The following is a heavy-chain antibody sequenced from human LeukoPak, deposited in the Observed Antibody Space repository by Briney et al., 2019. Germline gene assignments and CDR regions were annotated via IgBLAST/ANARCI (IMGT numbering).Heavy chain of an antibody. D-gene: IGHD1-26*01. CDR1: GFTFSSYT. Sequence: PGGSLRLSCAASGFTFSSYTMNWVRKAPGKGLEWIACISSSSSIMYYADSVKGRFSISRDNAKNSLYLQMNSLRDEDTAVYYCARDKSGSDSARGAVIDICGQGAMVTVSS. V-gene: IGHV3-48*02. CDR2: ISSSSSIM. J-gene: IGHJ3*02. CDR3: ARDKSGSDSARGAVIDI.